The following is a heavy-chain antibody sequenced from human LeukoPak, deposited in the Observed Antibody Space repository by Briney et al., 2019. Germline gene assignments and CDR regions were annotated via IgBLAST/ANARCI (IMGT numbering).Heavy chain of an antibody. CDR3: ARVGLGSGSFFDY. D-gene: IGHD3-10*01. J-gene: IGHJ4*02. Sequence: SETLSLICTVSGGSISSYYWSWIRQPPGKGLEWIGYIYYSGSTNYNPSLKSRVTISVDTSKNQFSLKLSSVTAADTAVYYCARVGLGSGSFFDYWGQGTLVTVSS. CDR1: GGSISSYY. V-gene: IGHV4-59*01. CDR2: IYYSGST.